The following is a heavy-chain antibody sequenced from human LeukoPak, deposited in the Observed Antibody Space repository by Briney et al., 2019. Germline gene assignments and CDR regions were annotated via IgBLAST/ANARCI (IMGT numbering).Heavy chain of an antibody. CDR3: ASPAVYSSSWYYFDY. Sequence: GGSLRLSCAASGFTFSSFGMHWVRQALGKGLEWVSVISYDGSSKYYADSVKGRFTISRDNSKNTLYLQMNSLRAEDTAVYYCASPAVYSSSWYYFDYWGQGTLVTVSS. J-gene: IGHJ4*02. CDR1: GFTFSSFG. D-gene: IGHD6-13*01. CDR2: ISYDGSSK. V-gene: IGHV3-30*03.